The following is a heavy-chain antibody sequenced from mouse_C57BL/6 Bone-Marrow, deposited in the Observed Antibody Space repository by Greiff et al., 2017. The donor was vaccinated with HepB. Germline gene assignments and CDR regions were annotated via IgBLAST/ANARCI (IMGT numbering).Heavy chain of an antibody. V-gene: IGHV1-59*01. J-gene: IGHJ3*01. Sequence: VQLQQPGAELVRPGTSVKLSCKASGYTFTSYWMHWVKQRPGQGLEWIGVIDPSDSYTNYNQKFKGKATLTVDTSSSTAYMQLSSLTSEDSAVYDCARDDYGAWFAYWGQESLVTVSA. CDR1: GYTFTSYW. D-gene: IGHD2-4*01. CDR3: ARDDYGAWFAY. CDR2: IDPSDSYT.